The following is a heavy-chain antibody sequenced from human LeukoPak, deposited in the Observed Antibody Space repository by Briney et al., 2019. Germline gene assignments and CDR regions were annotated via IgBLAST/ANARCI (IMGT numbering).Heavy chain of an antibody. V-gene: IGHV3-23*01. CDR3: AKDRIVVVAAPFDY. J-gene: IGHJ4*02. CDR2: ISGSGGST. CDR1: GFTFSSYA. Sequence: PGGSLRLSCAASGFTFSSYAMSWVRQAPGKGLEWVSTISGSGGSTYYADSVKGRLTISRDNSKNTLYLQMNSLGAEDTAVYYCAKDRIVVVAAPFDYWGQGTLVTVSS. D-gene: IGHD2-15*01.